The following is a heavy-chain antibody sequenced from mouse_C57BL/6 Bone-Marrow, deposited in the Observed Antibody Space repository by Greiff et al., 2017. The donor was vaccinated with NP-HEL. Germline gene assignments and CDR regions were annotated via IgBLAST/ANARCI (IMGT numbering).Heavy chain of an antibody. Sequence: VQLQQSGAELVRPGASVKLSCTASGFNIKDYYMHWVKQRPEQGLEWIGRIDPGDGDTEYAPKFQGKATMTADTSSNTAYLQLSSLTSEDTAVYYCTTRVVAKGYFDYWGQGTTLTVSS. CDR3: TTRVVAKGYFDY. CDR1: GFNIKDYY. V-gene: IGHV14-1*01. J-gene: IGHJ2*01. D-gene: IGHD1-1*01. CDR2: IDPGDGDT.